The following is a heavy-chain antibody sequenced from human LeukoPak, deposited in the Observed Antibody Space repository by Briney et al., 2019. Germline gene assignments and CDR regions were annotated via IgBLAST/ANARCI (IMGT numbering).Heavy chain of an antibody. V-gene: IGHV3-30*02. D-gene: IGHD6-13*01. J-gene: IGHJ4*02. Sequence: GGSLRLSCAASGFIFNSFGTHWVRQAPGKGLEWVAFIRYDGSFKYYADSAKGRFTISRDNSKNTLYLQMNSLRPEDTAVYYCAKAGQQLALDYWGQGTLVTVSS. CDR1: GFIFNSFG. CDR2: IRYDGSFK. CDR3: AKAGQQLALDY.